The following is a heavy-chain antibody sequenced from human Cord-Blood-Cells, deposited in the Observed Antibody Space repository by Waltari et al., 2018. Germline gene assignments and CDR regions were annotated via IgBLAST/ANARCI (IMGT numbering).Heavy chain of an antibody. V-gene: IGHV1-69*06. D-gene: IGHD2-8*02. CDR3: ASTGKDWADAFDI. CDR2: IIPIVGTA. CDR1: GGTFSSYA. J-gene: IGHJ3*02. Sequence: QVQLVQSGAEVKKPGSSVKVSCKASGGTFSSYAISWVGQAPGQGLEWMGWIIPIVGTANYSQKFQGRVTITADKSTSTAYMELSSLRSEDTAVYYCASTGKDWADAFDIWGQGTMVTVSS.